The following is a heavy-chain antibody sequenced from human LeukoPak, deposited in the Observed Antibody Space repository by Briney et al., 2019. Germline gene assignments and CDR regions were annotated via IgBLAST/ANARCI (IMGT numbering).Heavy chain of an antibody. CDR1: GGSVSSGDYY. J-gene: IGHJ3*02. CDR2: IYYSGST. V-gene: IGHV4-61*08. CDR3: ARVVLDIVVVPAAHDAFDI. Sequence: SETLSLTCNVSGGSVSSGDYYWSWIRQPPGKGLEWIGYIYYSGSTDYNPSLKSRVTISVATSKNQFSLKLSSVTAADTAVYYCARVVLDIVVVPAAHDAFDIWGQGTMVIVSS. D-gene: IGHD2-2*01.